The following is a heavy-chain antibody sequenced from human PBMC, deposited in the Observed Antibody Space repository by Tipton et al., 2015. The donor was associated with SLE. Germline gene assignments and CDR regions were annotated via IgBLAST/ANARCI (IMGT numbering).Heavy chain of an antibody. D-gene: IGHD1-26*01. J-gene: IGHJ2*01. CDR3: ARQWEYPGYFDL. CDR2: IDPSDSCT. CDR1: GYSFTSYW. V-gene: IGHV5-10-1*01. Sequence: QLVQSGAEVKKPGESLRISCKGSGYSFTSYWIGWVRQMPGKGLEWMGRIDPSDSCTNYSPSFQGHVTISADKSISTAYLQWSSLKASDTAMYYCARQWEYPGYFDLWGRGTLVTVSS.